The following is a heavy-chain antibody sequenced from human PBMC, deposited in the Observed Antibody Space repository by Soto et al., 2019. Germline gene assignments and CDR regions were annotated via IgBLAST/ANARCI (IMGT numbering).Heavy chain of an antibody. D-gene: IGHD6-19*01. CDR1: GFSLSTSGLG. CDR3: AHFPRIAVARR. V-gene: IGHV2-5*02. CDR2: IYWDDDK. Sequence: QITLKESGPTLVKPTQTLTLTCTFSGFSLSTSGLGVGWIRQPPGQALEWLALIYWDDDKRYSPSLKSRLIITQDTSQNPMVLTMTNMDPVDTATDSCAHFPRIAVARRGGQGTLVTVSS. J-gene: IGHJ4*02.